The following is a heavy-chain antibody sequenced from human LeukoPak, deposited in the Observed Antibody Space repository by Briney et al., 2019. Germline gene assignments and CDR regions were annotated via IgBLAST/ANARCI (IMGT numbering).Heavy chain of an antibody. V-gene: IGHV3-30*02. J-gene: IGHJ4*02. Sequence: GGSLRLSCVASGFTFNTYGMHWVRQAPGKGLEWVAFIRYDGSNKYYADSVRGRFTISRDNSKNTLYLQMNSLRAEDTAVYYCARTYYYDSSGYQLDYWGQGTLVNVSS. CDR1: GFTFNTYG. CDR3: ARTYYYDSSGYQLDY. D-gene: IGHD3-22*01. CDR2: IRYDGSNK.